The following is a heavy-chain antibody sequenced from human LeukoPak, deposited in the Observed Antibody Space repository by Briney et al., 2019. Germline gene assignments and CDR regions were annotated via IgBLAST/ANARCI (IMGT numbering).Heavy chain of an antibody. CDR3: ARGYIAAAATY. CDR1: GGSFSGYY. D-gene: IGHD6-13*01. Sequence: PSETLSLTCAVYGGSFSGYYWSWIRQPPGKGLEWIGEINHSGSTNYNPSLKSRVTISVDTSKNQFSLKLSSVTAAGTAVYYCARGYIAAAATYWGQGTLVTVSS. J-gene: IGHJ4*02. CDR2: INHSGST. V-gene: IGHV4-34*01.